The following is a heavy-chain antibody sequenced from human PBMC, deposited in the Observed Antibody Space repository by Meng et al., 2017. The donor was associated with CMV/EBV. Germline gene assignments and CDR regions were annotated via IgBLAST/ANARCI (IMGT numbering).Heavy chain of an antibody. Sequence: GSLRLSCAVFGGSFSGYYWSWIRQPPGKRLEWIGEINHSGSTNHNLSLKSRVTISVDTSKNQFSLKLSSVTAADTAVYYCARGPSSGWYWGWGQGTLVTVSS. J-gene: IGHJ4*02. V-gene: IGHV4-34*01. CDR2: INHSGST. CDR3: ARGPSSGWYWG. CDR1: GGSFSGYY. D-gene: IGHD6-19*01.